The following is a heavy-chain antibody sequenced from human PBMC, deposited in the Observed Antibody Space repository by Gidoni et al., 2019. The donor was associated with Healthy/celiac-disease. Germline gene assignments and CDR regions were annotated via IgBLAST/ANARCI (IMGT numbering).Heavy chain of an antibody. CDR3: AHSPGGYNWKPHSNFDY. Sequence: QITLKESGPTLVKPTQTLTLTFTFSGFSLSTSGVGVGWIRQPPGKALEWLALIYWNDDKRYSPSLKSRLTITKDTSKNQVVLTMTNMDPVDTATYYCAHSPGGYNWKPHSNFDYWGQGTLVTVSS. D-gene: IGHD1-20*01. J-gene: IGHJ4*02. CDR1: GFSLSTSGVG. CDR2: IYWNDDK. V-gene: IGHV2-5*01.